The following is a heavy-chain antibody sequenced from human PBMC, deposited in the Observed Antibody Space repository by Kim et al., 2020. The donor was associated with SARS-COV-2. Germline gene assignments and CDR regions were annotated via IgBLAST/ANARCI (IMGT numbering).Heavy chain of an antibody. J-gene: IGHJ4*02. V-gene: IGHV3-23*01. CDR3: GKCSGVTCKDYYFAS. D-gene: IGHD2-15*01. Sequence: GGSLRLSCAASGFTFSTYGMSGVGRAPGKGLEGVAIISDRSNSIYSVDSVKGRFTISRDNSKNTVYLHINSLRGEDTAMYYCGKCSGVTCKDYYFASWGQGTLVTVSS. CDR2: ISDRSNSI. CDR1: GFTFSTYG.